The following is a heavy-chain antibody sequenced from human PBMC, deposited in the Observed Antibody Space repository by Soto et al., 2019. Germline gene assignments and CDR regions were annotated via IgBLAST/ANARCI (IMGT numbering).Heavy chain of an antibody. J-gene: IGHJ4*02. CDR2: IYYSGST. V-gene: IGHV4-31*03. D-gene: IGHD3-22*01. CDR1: GGSISSGGYY. Sequence: SESLSLTCTVSGGSISSGGYYWSWIRQHPGKGLEWIGYIYYSGSTYYNPSLKSRVTISVDTSKNQFSLKLSSVTAADTAVYYCARSSGYYKTGRLDYWGQGTLVTVSS. CDR3: ARSSGYYKTGRLDY.